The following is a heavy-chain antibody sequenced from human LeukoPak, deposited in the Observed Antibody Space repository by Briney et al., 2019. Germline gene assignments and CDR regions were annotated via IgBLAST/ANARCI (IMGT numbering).Heavy chain of an antibody. CDR1: GFTFSKYW. J-gene: IGHJ3*02. V-gene: IGHV3-21*01. D-gene: IGHD2-2*01. CDR3: ARDQNVVVPAATDAFDI. Sequence: GGSLRLSCAVSGFTFSKYWMNWVRQAPGKGLEWVSSISSSSSYIYYADSVKGRFTISRDNAKNSLYLQMNSLRAEDTAVYYCARDQNVVVPAATDAFDIWGQGTMVTVSS. CDR2: ISSSSSYI.